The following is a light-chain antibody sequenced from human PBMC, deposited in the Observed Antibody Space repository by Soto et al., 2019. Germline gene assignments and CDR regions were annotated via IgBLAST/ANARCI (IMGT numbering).Light chain of an antibody. CDR1: LSVLHSSNGRNY. V-gene: IGKV4-1*01. J-gene: IGKJ4*01. CDR2: WAS. CDR3: QQYINTPLS. Sequence: DIVMTQSPDSLAVSLGERATINCKSSLSVLHSSNGRNYLAWYQQRPGQPPTLLIYWASTRESGVPDRFRGSGSGTDFTLTISSLQAEDVAVYYCQQYINTPLSFGGGTKVEIK.